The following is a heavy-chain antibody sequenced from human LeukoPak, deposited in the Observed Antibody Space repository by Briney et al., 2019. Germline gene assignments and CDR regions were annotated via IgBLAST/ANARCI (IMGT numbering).Heavy chain of an antibody. CDR2: IIPIFGTA. CDR3: AREYFSSTSCFNY. Sequence: SVKVSCKASGGTFSSYAISWVRQAPGQGLEWMGGIIPIFGTANYAQKFQGRVTITADESTSTAYMELSSLRSEDTAVYYCAREYFSSTSCFNYWGQGTLVTVSS. V-gene: IGHV1-69*13. D-gene: IGHD2-2*01. J-gene: IGHJ4*02. CDR1: GGTFSSYA.